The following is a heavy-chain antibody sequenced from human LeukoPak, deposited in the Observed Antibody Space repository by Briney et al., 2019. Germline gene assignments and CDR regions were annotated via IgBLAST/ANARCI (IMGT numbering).Heavy chain of an antibody. J-gene: IGHJ2*01. V-gene: IGHV5-51*01. Sequence: GESLKISCQGSGYSFSNYWVAWVRQVPGKGLEWMGITHPGNSDTRYSPSFQGQVTISYDKSITTAYLQWSSLKASDTAVYYCGRTPGSSDYRGYQYWFFDLWGRGTLVTVSS. D-gene: IGHD5-12*01. CDR1: GYSFSNYW. CDR2: THPGNSDT. CDR3: GRTPGSSDYRGYQYWFFDL.